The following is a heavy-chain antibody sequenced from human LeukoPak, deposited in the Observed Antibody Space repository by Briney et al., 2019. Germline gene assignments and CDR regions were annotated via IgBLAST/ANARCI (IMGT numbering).Heavy chain of an antibody. CDR3: ARDRGSITMIVDTS. Sequence: SETLSLTCTVSGYSISSGYYWGWIRQPPGKGLEWIGSIYHSGSTYYNPSLKSRVTISLDTSKNQFSLKLSSVTAADTAVYFCARDRGSITMIVDTSWGQGTLVTVSS. D-gene: IGHD3-22*01. CDR1: GYSISSGYY. J-gene: IGHJ4*02. CDR2: IYHSGST. V-gene: IGHV4-38-2*02.